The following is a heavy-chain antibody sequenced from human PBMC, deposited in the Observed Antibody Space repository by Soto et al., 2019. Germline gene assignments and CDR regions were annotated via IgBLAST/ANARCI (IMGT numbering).Heavy chain of an antibody. Sequence: SETLSLTCTVSGGSISSSSYYWGWIRQPPGKGLEWIGSIYYSGSTYYNPSLKSRVTISVDTSKNQFSLKLSSVTAADTAVYYCARLDYGDYGGFGYWGQGTLVTVSS. CDR1: GGSISSSSYY. D-gene: IGHD4-17*01. CDR2: IYYSGST. CDR3: ARLDYGDYGGFGY. J-gene: IGHJ4*02. V-gene: IGHV4-39*01.